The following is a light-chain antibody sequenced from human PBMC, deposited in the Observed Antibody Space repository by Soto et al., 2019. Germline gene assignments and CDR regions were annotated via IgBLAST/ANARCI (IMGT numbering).Light chain of an antibody. J-gene: IGLJ2*01. V-gene: IGLV3-21*02. CDR2: DDS. CDR1: NIGSKS. Sequence: SYELTQPPSVSVAPGQTARITWGGNNIGSKSVHWYQQKPGQAPVLVVYDDSDRPSGIPERFSGSNSGNTATLTISSVEAGDEADYYCQVWDSSSDHVVFGGGTKLTVL. CDR3: QVWDSSSDHVV.